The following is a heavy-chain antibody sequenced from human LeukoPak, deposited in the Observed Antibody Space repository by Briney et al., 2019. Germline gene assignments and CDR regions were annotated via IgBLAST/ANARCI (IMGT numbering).Heavy chain of an antibody. CDR1: GDSISSHY. Sequence: KTSETLSLTCSVSGDSISSHYWSWVRQPPGKGLEWIAYISDSGTTNYNPSLKSRVTISVDSSKKQFSLGVTSVTAADTAVYYCAREGGDYWGQGTLVTVSS. V-gene: IGHV4-59*11. CDR2: ISDSGTT. J-gene: IGHJ4*02. D-gene: IGHD3-16*01. CDR3: AREGGDY.